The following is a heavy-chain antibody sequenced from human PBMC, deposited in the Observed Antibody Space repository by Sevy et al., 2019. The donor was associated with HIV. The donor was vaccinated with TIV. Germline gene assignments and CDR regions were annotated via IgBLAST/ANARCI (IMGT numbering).Heavy chain of an antibody. J-gene: IGHJ6*02. Sequence: SETLSLTCTVSGDSISSFYRTWIRQPPGKGLEWIGYSYYIRSTNYNPSLRSRVTLSIDTSKNQFSLKLSSVTAADTAVYYCARASGEYYYGLDVWGQGTTVTVSS. D-gene: IGHD7-27*01. CDR2: SYYIRST. CDR1: GDSISSFY. V-gene: IGHV4-59*01. CDR3: ARASGEYYYGLDV.